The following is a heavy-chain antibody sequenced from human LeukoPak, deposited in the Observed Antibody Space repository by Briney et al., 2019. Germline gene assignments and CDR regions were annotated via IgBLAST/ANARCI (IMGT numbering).Heavy chain of an antibody. Sequence: ASVKVSCKASGYTFTGYYLHWVRQAPGQGFEWMGWINPNIGDTNYAQKFQGRVTMTTDTSTSTAYMELRSLRSDDTAVYYCARDGYYRHFDYWGQGTLVTVSS. D-gene: IGHD3-22*01. CDR2: INPNIGDT. CDR1: GYTFTGYY. CDR3: ARDGYYRHFDY. J-gene: IGHJ4*02. V-gene: IGHV1-2*02.